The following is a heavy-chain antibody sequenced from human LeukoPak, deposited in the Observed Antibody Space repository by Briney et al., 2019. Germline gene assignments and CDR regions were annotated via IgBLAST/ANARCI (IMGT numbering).Heavy chain of an antibody. CDR3: ARSAVAGTYFDY. Sequence: PGGSLRLSCAASGFTFSSYAMSWVRQAPGKGLEWVSAISGSGGSTYYADSVKGRFTISRDNAKNSLYLQVNSLRVEDTAVYFCARSAVAGTYFDYWGQGTLVTVSS. D-gene: IGHD6-19*01. J-gene: IGHJ4*02. CDR2: ISGSGGST. V-gene: IGHV3-23*01. CDR1: GFTFSSYA.